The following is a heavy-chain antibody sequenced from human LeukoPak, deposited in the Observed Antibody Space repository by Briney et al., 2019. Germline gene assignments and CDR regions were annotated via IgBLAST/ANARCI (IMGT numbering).Heavy chain of an antibody. CDR2: ISGSAGST. CDR1: GFTFSSYA. CDR3: AKDGDSSGYYYYFDY. V-gene: IGHV3-23*01. J-gene: IGHJ4*02. D-gene: IGHD3-22*01. Sequence: QPGGSLRLSCAASGFTFSSYAMSWVRQAPGKGLEWVSGISGSAGSTYNADSVKGRFTISRDNSKNTLFLQMNSLRAEDTAVYYCAKDGDSSGYYYYFDYWGQGTLVTVSS.